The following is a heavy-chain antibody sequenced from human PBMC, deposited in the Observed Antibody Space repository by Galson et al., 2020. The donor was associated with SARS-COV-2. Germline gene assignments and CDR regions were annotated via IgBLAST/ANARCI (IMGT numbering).Heavy chain of an antibody. CDR1: GFTFSSYG. V-gene: IGHV3-33*01. CDR2: IWYDGSNK. Sequence: QLGESLKISCAASGFTFSSYGMHWVRQAPGKGLEWVAVIWYDGSNKYYADSVKGRFTISRDNSKNTLYLQMNSLRAEDTAVYYCARDTYCSGGSCYDHTWFDPWGQGTLVTVSS. CDR3: ARDTYCSGGSCYDHTWFDP. D-gene: IGHD2-15*01. J-gene: IGHJ5*02.